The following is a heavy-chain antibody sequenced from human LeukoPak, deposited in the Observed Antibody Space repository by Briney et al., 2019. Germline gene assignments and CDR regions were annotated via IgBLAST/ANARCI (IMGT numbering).Heavy chain of an antibody. D-gene: IGHD6-13*01. CDR2: IIPIFGIA. Sequence: ASVKVSCKASGGTFSSYAISWVRQAPGQGLEWMGRIIPIFGIANYAKKFQGRVTITADKSTSTAYMELSSLRSEDTAVYYCASGEGYTGYWGQGTLVTVSS. CDR1: GGTFSSYA. CDR3: ASGEGYTGY. V-gene: IGHV1-69*04. J-gene: IGHJ4*02.